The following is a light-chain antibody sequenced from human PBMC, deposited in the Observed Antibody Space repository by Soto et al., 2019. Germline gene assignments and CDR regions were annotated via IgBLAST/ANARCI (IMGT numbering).Light chain of an antibody. CDR2: EGS. V-gene: IGLV2-23*01. J-gene: IGLJ2*01. CDR1: SSDVGGYDY. CDR3: CSYAGSSTAI. Sequence: QSALTQPPSASGSPGQSVTISCTGTSSDVGGYDYVSWYQQHPGKAPKLMIYEGSKRPSGVSNRFSGSKSGNTASLTISGLQAEDEADYYCCSYAGSSTAIFGGGTKVTVL.